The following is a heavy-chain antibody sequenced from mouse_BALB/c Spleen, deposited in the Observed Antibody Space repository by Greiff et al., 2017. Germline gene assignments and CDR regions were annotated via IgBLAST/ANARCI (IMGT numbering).Heavy chain of an antibody. CDR1: GYTFTNYW. D-gene: IGHD2-1*01. CDR3: ARSRGKDY. V-gene: IGHV1-63*02. CDR2: IYPGGGYT. J-gene: IGHJ2*01. Sequence: QVHVKQSGAELVRPGTSVKISCKASGYTFTNYWLGWVKQRPGHGLEWIGDIYPGGGYTNYNEKFKGKATLTADTSSSTAYMQLSSLTSEDSAVYFCARSRGKDYWGQGTTLTVSS.